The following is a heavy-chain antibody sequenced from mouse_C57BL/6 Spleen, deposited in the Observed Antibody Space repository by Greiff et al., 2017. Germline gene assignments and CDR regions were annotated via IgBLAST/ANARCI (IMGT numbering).Heavy chain of an antibody. V-gene: IGHV1-64*01. CDR1: GYTFTSYW. CDR2: IHPNSGST. J-gene: IGHJ2*01. CDR3: ARGEGKRGNYFDY. Sequence: QVQLQQPGAELVKPGASVKLSCKASGYTFTSYWMHWVKQRPGQGLEWIGMIHPNSGSTNYNEKFKSKATLTVDKSSSTAYMQLSSLTSEDSAVYYCARGEGKRGNYFDYWGQGTTLTVSS.